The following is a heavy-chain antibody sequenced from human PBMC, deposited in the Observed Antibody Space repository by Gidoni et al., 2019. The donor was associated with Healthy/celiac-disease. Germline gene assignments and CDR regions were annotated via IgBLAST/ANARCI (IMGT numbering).Heavy chain of an antibody. J-gene: IGHJ4*02. CDR1: GFPLSNAW. D-gene: IGHD3-22*01. V-gene: IGHV3-15*01. CDR3: TTVFRSGYLSGWYYFDY. CDR2: IKSKTDGGTT. Sequence: EVQLVESGGGLVKPGGSLRLSCAASGFPLSNAWMSWVRQAPGTGLGWVGRIKSKTDGGTTDYAAPVKGRFTISRDDSKNTLYLQMNSLKTEDTAVYYCTTVFRSGYLSGWYYFDYWGQGTLVTVSS.